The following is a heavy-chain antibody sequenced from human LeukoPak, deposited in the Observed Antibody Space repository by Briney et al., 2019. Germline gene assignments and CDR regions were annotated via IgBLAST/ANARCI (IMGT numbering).Heavy chain of an antibody. D-gene: IGHD3-22*01. CDR1: GFTFSNYT. CDR2: ITSGNIYI. Sequence: GGSLRLSCAASGFTFSNYTTNWVRQAPGKGLEWVSSITSGNIYIYYADSVKGRFTISRDNANNSLSLQMNSLRAEDTAVYYCARDRHYYDSSGYGYYYGMDVWGQGTTVTVSS. CDR3: ARDRHYYDSSGYGYYYGMDV. J-gene: IGHJ6*02. V-gene: IGHV3-21*01.